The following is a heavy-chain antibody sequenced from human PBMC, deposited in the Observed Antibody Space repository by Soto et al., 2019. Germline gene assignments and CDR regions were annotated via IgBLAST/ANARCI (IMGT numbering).Heavy chain of an antibody. CDR1: GGSISSYY. Sequence: SETLSLTCTVSGGSISSYYWSWIRQPPGKGLEWIGYIYYSGSTNYNPSLKSRVTISVDTSKNQFSLKLSSVTATDTAVYYCARQDSGRYNWFDPWGQGTLVTVSS. CDR3: ARQDSGRYNWFDP. D-gene: IGHD6-19*01. V-gene: IGHV4-59*08. CDR2: IYYSGST. J-gene: IGHJ5*02.